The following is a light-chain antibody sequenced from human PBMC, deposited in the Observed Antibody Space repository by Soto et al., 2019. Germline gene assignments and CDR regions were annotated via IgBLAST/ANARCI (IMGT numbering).Light chain of an antibody. J-gene: IGKJ2*01. CDR3: QQYLNWPPKYT. CDR2: GAS. CDR1: QSVSSN. Sequence: EIVMTQSPATLSVSPGERATLSCRASQSVSSNLAWYQQIPGQAPRLLIYGASTRATGVPARFSGSGSRTHFPHPIIRLQSEAFAVYYCQQYLNWPPKYTFGQGTKLEI. V-gene: IGKV3-15*01.